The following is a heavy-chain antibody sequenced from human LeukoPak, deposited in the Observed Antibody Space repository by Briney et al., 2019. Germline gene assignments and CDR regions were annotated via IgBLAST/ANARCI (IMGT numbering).Heavy chain of an antibody. V-gene: IGHV4-34*01. Sequence: SETLSLTCAVYGGSFSGYYWSWIRQPPGKGLEWIGEINHSGSTNYNPSLKSRVTISVDTSKNQFSLKLSSVTAADTAVYYCARIKQWLSRGAFDIWGQGTMVTVSS. D-gene: IGHD6-19*01. J-gene: IGHJ3*02. CDR3: ARIKQWLSRGAFDI. CDR1: GGSFSGYY. CDR2: INHSGST.